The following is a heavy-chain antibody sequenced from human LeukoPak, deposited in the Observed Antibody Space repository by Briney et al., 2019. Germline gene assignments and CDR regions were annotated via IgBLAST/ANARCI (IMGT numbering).Heavy chain of an antibody. CDR2: ISGSGGST. J-gene: IGHJ4*02. D-gene: IGHD2-21*02. CDR1: GFTFSSYA. V-gene: IGHV3-23*01. Sequence: GGSLRLSCAASGFTFSSYAMSWVRQAPGKGLEWVSAISGSGGSTYYADSVKGRFTISRDNSKNTLYLQMNSLRAEDTAVYYCAKDRDPYCGGDCYYFDYWGQGTLVTVSS. CDR3: AKDRDPYCGGDCYYFDY.